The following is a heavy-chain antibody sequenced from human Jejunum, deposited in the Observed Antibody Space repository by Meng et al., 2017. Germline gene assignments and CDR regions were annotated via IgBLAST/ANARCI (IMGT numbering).Heavy chain of an antibody. D-gene: IGHD1-26*01. J-gene: IGHJ3*02. CDR2: IDSNDDK. V-gene: IGHV2-70*13. CDR3: ARISYYDTFAFDI. CDR1: GFSLSSSGMC. Sequence: SGPTLVKPTQTLTLTCTLSGFSLSSSGMCVSWIRQPPGKSLEWLALIDSNDDKFYSTSLKTRLTFAKYTSKNQVVLTMTNMDPVDTATYFCARISYYDTFAFDIWGQGTMVTVSS.